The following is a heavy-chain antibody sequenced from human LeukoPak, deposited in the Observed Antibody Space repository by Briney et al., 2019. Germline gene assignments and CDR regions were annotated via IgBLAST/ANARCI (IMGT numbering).Heavy chain of an antibody. CDR1: GYSFASYG. V-gene: IGHV1-18*01. CDR3: ARDPQDRTYGDYPDDAFDL. D-gene: IGHD4-17*01. CDR2: ISTYNGNT. J-gene: IGHJ3*01. Sequence: ASVKVSCKASGYSFASYGISWVRQAPGQGLEWMGWISTYNGNTNYAQKVQGRVTMTIDTSTTTAYMELRSLTSDDTAVYYCARDPQDRTYGDYPDDAFDLWGQGTMVTVSS.